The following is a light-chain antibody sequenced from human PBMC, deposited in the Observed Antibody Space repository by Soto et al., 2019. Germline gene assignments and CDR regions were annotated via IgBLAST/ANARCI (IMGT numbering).Light chain of an antibody. J-gene: IGLJ3*02. CDR2: EGT. V-gene: IGLV2-23*01. Sequence: QSALTQPASVSGSPGQSITISCTGTSSDVGSQNLVSWYQQHPGKAPKLLIYEGTKRPSGVSNRFSGSESGNTASLTISGLQAEDEADYFCHSYVRSTLVFGGGTKVTVL. CDR3: HSYVRSTLV. CDR1: SSDVGSQNL.